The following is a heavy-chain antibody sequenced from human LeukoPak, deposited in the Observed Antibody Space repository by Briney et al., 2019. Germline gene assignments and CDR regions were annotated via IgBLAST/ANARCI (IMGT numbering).Heavy chain of an antibody. V-gene: IGHV1-18*01. CDR3: ARDISSHGGSYYVDY. D-gene: IGHD1-26*01. Sequence: ASVKVSCQATGYTFTSYGISGVRQAAGQGLEWMGWISVDNVNTNYAQKLQGRDTMTTDTSTSTAYMELRSLRSDDTGVYYCARDISSHGGSYYVDYWGQGTLGTVSS. CDR1: GYTFTSYG. J-gene: IGHJ4*02. CDR2: ISVDNVNT.